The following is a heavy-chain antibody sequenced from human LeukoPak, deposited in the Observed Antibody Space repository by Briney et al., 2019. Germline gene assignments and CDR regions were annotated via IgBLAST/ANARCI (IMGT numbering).Heavy chain of an antibody. CDR2: INPSGGST. V-gene: IGHV1-46*01. J-gene: IGHJ4*02. CDR1: GYTFTSYY. CDR3: ARVSVGATKLAYFDY. D-gene: IGHD1-26*01. Sequence: ASVKVSCKASGYTFTSYYMHWVRQAPGQGLEWMAIINPSGGSTSYAQKFQGRVTMTRDMSTSTAYMELSSLRSEDTAVYYCARVSVGATKLAYFDYWGQGTLVTVSS.